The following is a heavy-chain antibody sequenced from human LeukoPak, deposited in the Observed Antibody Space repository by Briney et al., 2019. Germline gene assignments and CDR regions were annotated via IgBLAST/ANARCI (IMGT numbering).Heavy chain of an antibody. CDR2: IIPIFGTA. J-gene: IGHJ5*02. V-gene: IGHV1-69*05. CDR3: ARDEVTMVRGVIITNWFDP. D-gene: IGHD3-10*01. CDR1: GGTFSSYA. Sequence: VASVKVSCKASGGTFSSYAISWVRQAPGQGLEWMGGIIPIFGTANYAQKFQGRVTITTDESTSTAYMELSSVTAADTAVYYCARDEVTMVRGVIITNWFDPWGQGTLVTVSS.